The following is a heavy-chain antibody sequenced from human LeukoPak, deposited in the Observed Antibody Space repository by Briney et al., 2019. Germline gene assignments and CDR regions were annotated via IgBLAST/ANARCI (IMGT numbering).Heavy chain of an antibody. CDR3: ARQSRRVAGGLDL. V-gene: IGHV5-51*01. CDR2: IYPDDSDT. J-gene: IGHJ5*02. D-gene: IGHD3-16*01. CDR1: GYSFTTNW. Sequence: GESLKISCKASGYSFTTNWIAWVRQMPGKGVEWMEVIYPDDSDTKYSPSFQGQVTITADKSLSTAYLQWSSLKASDTAMYYCARQSRRVAGGLDLWGPGTLVTVSS.